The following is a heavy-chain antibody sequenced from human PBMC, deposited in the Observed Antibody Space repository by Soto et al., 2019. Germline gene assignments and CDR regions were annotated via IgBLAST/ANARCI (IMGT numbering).Heavy chain of an antibody. CDR3: ARSGRYFDWLLEFDY. Sequence: GGSLRLSCAASGFTFSDYYMSWIRQAPGKGLEWVSYISSSGSTMYYADSVKGRFTISRDNAKNSLYLQMNSLRAEDTAVYYCARSGRYFDWLLEFDYWGQGTLVTVSS. J-gene: IGHJ4*02. D-gene: IGHD3-9*01. CDR2: ISSSGSTM. CDR1: GFTFSDYY. V-gene: IGHV3-11*01.